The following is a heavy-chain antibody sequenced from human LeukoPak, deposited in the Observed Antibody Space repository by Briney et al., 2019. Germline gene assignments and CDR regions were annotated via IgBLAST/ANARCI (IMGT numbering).Heavy chain of an antibody. V-gene: IGHV3-53*01. CDR3: ARDERSPKGGH. J-gene: IGHJ4*02. D-gene: IGHD3-16*01. CDR2: IYSGGST. CDR1: GFTFSHYW. Sequence: PGGSLRLSCAASGFTFSHYWMTWVRQAPGKGLEWVSVIYSGGSTYYADSVKGRFTISRDNSKNTLYLQMNSLRAEDTAVYYCARDERSPKGGHWGQGTLVTVSS.